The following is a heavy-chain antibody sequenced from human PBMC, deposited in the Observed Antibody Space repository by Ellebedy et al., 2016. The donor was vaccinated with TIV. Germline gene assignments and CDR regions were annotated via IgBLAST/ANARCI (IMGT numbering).Heavy chain of an antibody. V-gene: IGHV4-59*08. CDR2: IYYSGST. Sequence: GSLRLSCTVSGGSISSYYWSWIRQPPGKGLEWIGYIYYSGSTNYNPSLKSRVTISVDTSKNQFSLKLSSVTAADTAVYYCARHYGLPVVENYFDYWGQGTLVTVSS. CDR3: ARHYGLPVVENYFDY. CDR1: GGSISSYY. J-gene: IGHJ4*02. D-gene: IGHD2-15*01.